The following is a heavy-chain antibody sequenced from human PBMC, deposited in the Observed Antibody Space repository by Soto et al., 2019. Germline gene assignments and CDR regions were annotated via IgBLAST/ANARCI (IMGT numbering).Heavy chain of an antibody. D-gene: IGHD6-19*01. CDR1: GFTLSNYW. Sequence: GGSLRLSCAASGFTLSNYWMNWVRQAPGKGLEWVANIKQDGSEKYYVDSVKGRFFISRDNAKNSLYLQVNSLRAEDTAVYYCARDADASGWYHYGMDVWRQGTMVTVSS. J-gene: IGHJ6*02. V-gene: IGHV3-7*01. CDR2: IKQDGSEK. CDR3: ARDADASGWYHYGMDV.